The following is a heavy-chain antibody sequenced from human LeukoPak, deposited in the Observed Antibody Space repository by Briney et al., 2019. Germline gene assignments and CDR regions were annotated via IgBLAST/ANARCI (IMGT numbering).Heavy chain of an antibody. D-gene: IGHD3-10*01. CDR1: GFTFSSYD. V-gene: IGHV3-30*03. CDR3: ASLTCYGSGTSADY. CDR2: ISYDGSNK. J-gene: IGHJ4*02. Sequence: LTGGPLKPSCEASGFTFSSYDMHWVRQAPGKGLEWVALISYDGSNKYYADSVKGRFTISRDSSKNTLYLQMNSLRAEDTAVYYCASLTCYGSGTSADYWGQGTLVTVSS.